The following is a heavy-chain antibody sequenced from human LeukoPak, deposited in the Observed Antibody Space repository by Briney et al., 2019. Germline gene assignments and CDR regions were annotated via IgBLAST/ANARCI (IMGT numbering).Heavy chain of an antibody. V-gene: IGHV3-23*01. Sequence: GGSLRLSCAASGFTFTSYAMSWVRQAPGKGLEWVSAISRSGGSTYYADSVKGRFTICRDNSKNALYLQMNSLRADDTAVYYCAIASRYDILTGYYSPYFYYWGQGTLVTVSS. J-gene: IGHJ4*02. CDR1: GFTFTSYA. D-gene: IGHD3-9*01. CDR2: ISRSGGST. CDR3: AIASRYDILTGYYSPYFYY.